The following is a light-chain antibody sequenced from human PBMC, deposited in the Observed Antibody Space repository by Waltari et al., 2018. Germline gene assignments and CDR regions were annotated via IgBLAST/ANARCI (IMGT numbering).Light chain of an antibody. V-gene: IGLV2-23*02. CDR2: EVS. CDR1: SSDVGSYTL. J-gene: IGLJ2*01. CDR3: CSYAGSSTYVV. Sequence: QSALTQPASVSGSPGQSITISCTGTSSDVGSYTLVSWYQQHPGKAHKLRIYEVSKRPSGVSNRFSGSKSGNTASLTISGLQAEDEADYYCCSYAGSSTYVVFGGGTKLTVL.